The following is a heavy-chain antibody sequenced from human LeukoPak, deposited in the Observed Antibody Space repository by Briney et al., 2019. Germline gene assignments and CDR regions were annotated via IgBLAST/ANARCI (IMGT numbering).Heavy chain of an antibody. D-gene: IGHD2-2*01. CDR2: IYPADSDT. CDR1: VYSFTSYW. V-gene: IGHV5-51*01. Sequence: GESLKISCKGSVYSFTSYWIGWVRQMPGKGLDWMDIIYPADSDTRYSPSVQGQANISADKSISTAYRQWSSLKASDTAMYYCARRNYCSSTSCSPVDYWGQGTLVTVSS. J-gene: IGHJ4*02. CDR3: ARRNYCSSTSCSPVDY.